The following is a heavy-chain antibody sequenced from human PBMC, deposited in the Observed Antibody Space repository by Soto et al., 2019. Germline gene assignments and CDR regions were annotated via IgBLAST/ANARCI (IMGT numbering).Heavy chain of an antibody. J-gene: IGHJ6*02. V-gene: IGHV1-69*13. Sequence: SVKVSCKASGGTFSSYAISWVRQAPGQGLEWMGGIIPIFGTANYAQKFQGRVTITADESTSTAYMELSSLRSEDTAVYYCAKEWLRGYYYGMDVWGQGTTVTVSS. CDR3: AKEWLRGYYYGMDV. D-gene: IGHD5-12*01. CDR1: GGTFSSYA. CDR2: IIPIFGTA.